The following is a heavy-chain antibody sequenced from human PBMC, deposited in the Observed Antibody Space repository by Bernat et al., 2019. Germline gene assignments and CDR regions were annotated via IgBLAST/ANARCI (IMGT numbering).Heavy chain of an antibody. CDR3: AMTSRLFNGPDY. CDR1: GYTFTGYY. CDR2: INPNSGGT. Sequence: QVQLVQSGAEVREPGASVKVSCKASGYTFTGYYIHWVRQAPGQGLESTGWINPNSGGTNFAQKFQGRVTMTRDTSISTAYMELSRLRSDDTAVYYCAMTSRLFNGPDYWGQGTLVTVSS. D-gene: IGHD2-21*01. J-gene: IGHJ4*02. V-gene: IGHV1-2*02.